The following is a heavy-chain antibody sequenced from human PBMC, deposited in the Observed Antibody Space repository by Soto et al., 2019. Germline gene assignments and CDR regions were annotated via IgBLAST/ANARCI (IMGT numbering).Heavy chain of an antibody. V-gene: IGHV3-30*18. Sequence: GGSLRLSCAASGFTFSSYGMHWVRQAPGKGLEWVAVISYDGSNKYYADSVKGRFTISRDNSKNTLYLQMNSLRAEDTAVYYCAKVGLVVDTHRRFDYWGQGTLVTVSS. J-gene: IGHJ4*02. D-gene: IGHD3-22*01. CDR3: AKVGLVVDTHRRFDY. CDR2: ISYDGSNK. CDR1: GFTFSSYG.